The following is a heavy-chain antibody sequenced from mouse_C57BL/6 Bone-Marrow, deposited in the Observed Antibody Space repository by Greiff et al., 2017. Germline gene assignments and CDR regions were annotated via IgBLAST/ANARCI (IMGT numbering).Heavy chain of an antibody. CDR2: IDPANGDT. D-gene: IGHD1-1*01. CDR1: GFNIKDTY. Sequence: EVQLQQSVAELVRPGASVKLSCTASGFNIKDTYMHWVKQRPEQGLEWIGRIDPANGDTKYASKFQGKATITADTSSNTAYLQLSSLTYEDTAIYYCARYGSITSGGPYWDFEVWGTGTTVTVAS. J-gene: IGHJ1*03. CDR3: ARYGSITSGGPYWDFEV. V-gene: IGHV14-3*01.